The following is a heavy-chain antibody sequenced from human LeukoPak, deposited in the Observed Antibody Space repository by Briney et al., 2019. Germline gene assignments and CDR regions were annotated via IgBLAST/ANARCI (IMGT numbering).Heavy chain of an antibody. J-gene: IGHJ4*02. V-gene: IGHV3-30*18. CDR3: AKGQPYSSGWYGFDY. Sequence: PGGSLRLSCAASGFTFSSYGMHWVRQAPGKGLEWVAVISYDGSNKYYADSVKGRFTISRDNSKNTLYLQMNSLRAEDTAVYYCAKGQPYSSGWYGFDYWGQGTLVTVSS. CDR1: GFTFSSYG. D-gene: IGHD6-19*01. CDR2: ISYDGSNK.